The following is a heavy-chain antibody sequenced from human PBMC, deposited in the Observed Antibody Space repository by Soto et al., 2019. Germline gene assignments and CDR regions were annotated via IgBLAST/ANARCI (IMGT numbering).Heavy chain of an antibody. J-gene: IGHJ6*03. CDR2: ISAYNGNT. CDR1: GYTFTSYG. D-gene: IGHD4-4*01. CDR3: AREGTTVTTRYYYYYYMDV. V-gene: IGHV1-18*01. Sequence: ASVKVSCKASGYTFTSYGISWVRQAPGQGLEWMGWISAYNGNTNYAQKLQGRVTMTTDTSTSTAYMELRSLRSDDTAVYYCAREGTTVTTRYYYYYYMDVWGKGTTVTVSS.